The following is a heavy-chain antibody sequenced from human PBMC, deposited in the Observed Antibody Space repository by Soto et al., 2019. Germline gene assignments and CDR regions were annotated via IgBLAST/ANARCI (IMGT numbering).Heavy chain of an antibody. Sequence: SSVKGACKASGYTCTGYYMHWVRQAPGQGLEWMGWINPNSVGTNYAQKFQGRVTMTRDTSISTAYMELSRLRSDDTAVYYCARDLVVTPYYFDYWGQGTLVTAPQ. J-gene: IGHJ4*02. CDR3: ARDLVVTPYYFDY. CDR1: GYTCTGYY. D-gene: IGHD2-15*01. CDR2: INPNSVGT. V-gene: IGHV1-2*02.